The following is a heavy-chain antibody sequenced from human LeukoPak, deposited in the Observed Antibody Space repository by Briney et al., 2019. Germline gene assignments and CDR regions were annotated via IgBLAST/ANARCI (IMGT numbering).Heavy chain of an antibody. Sequence: SETLSLTCTVSGGSISSSSYYWGWIRQPPGKGLEWIGSIYYSGSTYYNPSLKSRVTISVDTSKNQFSLKLSSVTAADTAVYYCARPHSSGWYVDAFDIWGQGTMVTVSS. CDR1: GGSISSSSYY. D-gene: IGHD6-19*01. CDR3: ARPHSSGWYVDAFDI. CDR2: IYYSGST. V-gene: IGHV4-39*07. J-gene: IGHJ3*02.